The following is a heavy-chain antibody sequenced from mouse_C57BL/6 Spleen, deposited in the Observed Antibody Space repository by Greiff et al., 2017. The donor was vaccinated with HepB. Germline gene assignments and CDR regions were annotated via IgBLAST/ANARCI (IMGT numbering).Heavy chain of an antibody. D-gene: IGHD2-4*01. J-gene: IGHJ4*01. V-gene: IGHV1-22*01. CDR2: INPNNGGT. CDR3: ARGRDYDETMDY. Sequence: EVQLQQSGPELVKPGASVKMSCKASGYTFTDYNMHWVKQSHGKSLEWIGYINPNNGGTSYNQKFKGKATLTVNKSSSTAYMELRSLTSEDSAVYYCARGRDYDETMDYWGQGTSVTVSS. CDR1: GYTFTDYN.